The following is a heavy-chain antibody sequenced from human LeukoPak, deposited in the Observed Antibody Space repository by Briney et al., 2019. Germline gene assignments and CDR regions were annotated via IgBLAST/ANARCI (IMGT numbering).Heavy chain of an antibody. D-gene: IGHD3-9*01. V-gene: IGHV1-2*02. CDR1: GYTFTGYY. CDR3: ARAIRYFDQADYYYGMDV. J-gene: IGHJ6*02. CDR2: INPNSGGT. Sequence: ASVKVSCKASGYTFTGYYMHWVRQAPGQGLEWMGWINPNSGGTNYAQKFQGRVTMTRDTSISTAYMELSRLRSDDTAVYYCARAIRYFDQADYYYGMDVWGQGTTVTASS.